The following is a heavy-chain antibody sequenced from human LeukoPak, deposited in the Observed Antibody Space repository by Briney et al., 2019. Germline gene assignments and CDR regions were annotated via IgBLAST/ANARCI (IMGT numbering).Heavy chain of an antibody. CDR1: GGSISSGGYS. Sequence: PSETLSLTCAVSGGSISSGGYSWRWIRQPPGKGLEWIGYIYHSGSTYYNPSLKSRVTISVDRSKNQFSLKLSSVTAADTAVYYCARGLSSSWYFNWFDPWGQGTLVTVSS. D-gene: IGHD6-13*01. CDR3: ARGLSSSWYFNWFDP. J-gene: IGHJ5*02. CDR2: IYHSGST. V-gene: IGHV4-30-2*01.